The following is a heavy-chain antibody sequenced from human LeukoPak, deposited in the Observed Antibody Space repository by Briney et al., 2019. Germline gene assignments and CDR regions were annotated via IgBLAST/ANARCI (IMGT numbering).Heavy chain of an antibody. Sequence: ASEKVSCKASGYTFSSYGISWVRQAPGQGLEWMGWISAYNGNTNYAQKLQGRVTMTTDTSTNTAYMELRSLRSDDTAVYYCARDLPQITIFGVVISYYFDYWGQGTLVTVSS. J-gene: IGHJ4*02. CDR1: GYTFSSYG. D-gene: IGHD3-3*01. CDR2: ISAYNGNT. V-gene: IGHV1-18*01. CDR3: ARDLPQITIFGVVISYYFDY.